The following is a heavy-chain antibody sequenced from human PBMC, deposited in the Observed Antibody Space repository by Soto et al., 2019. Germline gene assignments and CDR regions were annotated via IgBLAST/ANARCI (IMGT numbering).Heavy chain of an antibody. CDR1: GGSISNSSYL. Sequence: SETLSLTCTVSGGSISNSSYLWGWIRQPPGKGLQWIGNITHSGSTNYNPSLKSRVTISVDTSKTQFSLKLSSVTAADTAVYYCARGHCSGGSCYYPDYWGQGTLVTVSS. J-gene: IGHJ4*02. CDR3: ARGHCSGGSCYYPDY. D-gene: IGHD2-15*01. CDR2: ITHSGST. V-gene: IGHV4-39*07.